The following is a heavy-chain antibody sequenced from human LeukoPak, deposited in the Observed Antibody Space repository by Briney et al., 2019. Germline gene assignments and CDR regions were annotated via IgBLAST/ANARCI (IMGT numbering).Heavy chain of an antibody. J-gene: IGHJ4*02. CDR3: ARDRFKEQKVRYFDH. V-gene: IGHV3-21*01. CDR2: ISSSSSYI. Sequence: GGSLRLSCAASGFTFSTYSMNWVRQAAGKGLEWVSSISSSSSYIYYADSVKGRFTISRDNSKNMLYLQMSSLRAEDTAVYYCARDRFKEQKVRYFDHRGQGALVTVAT. CDR1: GFTFSTYS. D-gene: IGHD6-13*01.